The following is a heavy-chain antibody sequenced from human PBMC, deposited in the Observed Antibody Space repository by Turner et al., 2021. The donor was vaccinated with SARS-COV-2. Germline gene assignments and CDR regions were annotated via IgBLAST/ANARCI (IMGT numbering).Heavy chain of an antibody. CDR3: ARAFGSGSFLLDY. CDR2: IWNDGSNK. CDR1: GFSFSSYA. D-gene: IGHD3-10*01. Sequence: QVPLVDSGGGVVQPGGSLPLSCSASGFSFSSYAMHWVRQSPEKGLGWVAIIWNDGSNKYYANSVKGRFTVSRDKSQNTLFLHMSALRVDDTAVYHCARAFGSGSFLLDYWGQGTQVTVSS. V-gene: IGHV3-33*01. J-gene: IGHJ4*02.